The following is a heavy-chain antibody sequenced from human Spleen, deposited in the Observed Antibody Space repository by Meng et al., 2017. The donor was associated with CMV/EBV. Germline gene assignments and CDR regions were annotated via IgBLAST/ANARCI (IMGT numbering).Heavy chain of an antibody. Sequence: QVQPQQWVAGLLKPSETLSLTCAVYGGSFSGYYGSWIRQPPGKGLEWIGEINHSGSTNYNPSLKSRVTISVDTSKNQFSLKLSSVTAADTAVYYCAREGMAIKALGYWGQGTLVTISS. CDR3: AREGMAIKALGY. CDR2: INHSGST. V-gene: IGHV4-34*01. J-gene: IGHJ4*02. D-gene: IGHD2-8*01. CDR1: GGSFSGYY.